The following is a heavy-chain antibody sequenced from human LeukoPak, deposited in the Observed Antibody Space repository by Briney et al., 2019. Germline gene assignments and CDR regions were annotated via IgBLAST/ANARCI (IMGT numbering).Heavy chain of an antibody. J-gene: IGHJ4*02. CDR2: ISYDGSNK. V-gene: IGHV3-30*18. CDR1: GFTFSSYG. D-gene: IGHD3-10*01. Sequence: GGSLRLSCAASGFTFSSYGVHWVRQAPGKGLEWVAVISYDGSNKYYADSVKGRFTISRDNSKNTLYLQMNSLRAEDTAVYYCAKDPQHYYGSGSYIDYWGQGTLVTVSS. CDR3: AKDPQHYYGSGSYIDY.